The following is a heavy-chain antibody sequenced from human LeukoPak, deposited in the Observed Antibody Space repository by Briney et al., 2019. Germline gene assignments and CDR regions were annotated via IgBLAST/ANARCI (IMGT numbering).Heavy chain of an antibody. V-gene: IGHV4-61*08. D-gene: IGHD1-26*01. Sequence: SQTLSLTCTVSGGSISSGDYYWSWIRQPPGKGLEWIGYIYYSGSTNYNPSLKSRVTISVDTSKNQFSLKLSSVTAADTAVYYCARQAGSYFYYYYGMDVWGQGTTVTVSS. CDR1: GGSISSGDYY. J-gene: IGHJ6*02. CDR2: IYYSGST. CDR3: ARQAGSYFYYYYGMDV.